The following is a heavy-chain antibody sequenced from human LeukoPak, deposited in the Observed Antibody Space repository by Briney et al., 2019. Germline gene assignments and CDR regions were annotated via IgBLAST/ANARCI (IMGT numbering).Heavy chain of an antibody. CDR1: RFTFCRYA. D-gene: IGHD3-9*01. CDR3: LRDLNY. CDR2: IKNDGGI. J-gene: IGHJ4*02. V-gene: IGHV3-74*01. Sequence: PGGALRLSCAPSRFTFCRYAMNGVPEAPGKGLVWVSRIKNDGGISYADSVNGRFTISRDNAKNTLYLQMNSLRAEDTAVYYCLRDLNYWGQGILVTVSS.